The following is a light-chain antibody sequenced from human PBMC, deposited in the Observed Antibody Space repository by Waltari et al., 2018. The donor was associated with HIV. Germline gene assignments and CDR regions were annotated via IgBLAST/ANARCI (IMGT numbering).Light chain of an antibody. CDR1: SSAYNS. CDR3: TSYISSSTPV. CDR2: EVS. V-gene: IGLV2-14*01. J-gene: IGLJ3*02. Sequence: QSSLTQPASVSGSPGQSIPISCTGTSSAYNSVSWYQHHPGKAPKVIIYEVSNRPSGVSNRFSGSKSGYTASLTISGLQADDEADYFCTSYISSSTPVFGGGTKVTVL.